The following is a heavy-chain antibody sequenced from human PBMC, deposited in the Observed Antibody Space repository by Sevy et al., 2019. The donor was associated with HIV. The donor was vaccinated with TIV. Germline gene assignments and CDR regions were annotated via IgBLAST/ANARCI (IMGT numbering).Heavy chain of an antibody. CDR3: ARDGRTGTYLFDL. CDR2: ISAYDGKT. CDR1: GYTFSSYG. Sequence: ASVKVSCKTSGYTFSSYGITWMRQAPGQGLEWLGWISAYDGKTKYAQKFQDRVTMTTRTSAGTAYMELRGLISDDTATYYCARDGRTGTYLFDLWGQGTLVTVSS. V-gene: IGHV1-18*01. D-gene: IGHD1-26*01. J-gene: IGHJ4*02.